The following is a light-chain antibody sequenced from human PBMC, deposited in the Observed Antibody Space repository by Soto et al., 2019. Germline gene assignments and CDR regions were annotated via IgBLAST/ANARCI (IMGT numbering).Light chain of an antibody. CDR2: EDN. Sequence: NFMLTQPHSVSESPGKTVTISCTGSSGSIASNYVQWYQQRPGSAPTTVIYEDNQRPSGVPDRFSGSIDSSSNSASRTISGLKTEDEADYYCQSYDSSNHVVFGGGTKLNRP. CDR1: SGSIASNY. J-gene: IGLJ2*01. CDR3: QSYDSSNHVV. V-gene: IGLV6-57*02.